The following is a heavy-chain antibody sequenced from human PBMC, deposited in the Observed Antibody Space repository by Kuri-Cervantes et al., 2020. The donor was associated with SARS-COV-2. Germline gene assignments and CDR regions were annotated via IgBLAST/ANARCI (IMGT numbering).Heavy chain of an antibody. J-gene: IGHJ1*01. CDR1: GFTSSSYW. V-gene: IGHV3-7*01. CDR3: AKDRGYCSSTSCYNGYFQH. Sequence: GESLKISCAASGFTSSSYWMSWVRQAPGKGLEWVANIKQDGSEKYYAGSVKGRFTISRDNSKNTLYLQMNSLRAEDTAVYYCAKDRGYCSSTSCYNGYFQHWGQGTLVTVSS. D-gene: IGHD2-2*02. CDR2: IKQDGSEK.